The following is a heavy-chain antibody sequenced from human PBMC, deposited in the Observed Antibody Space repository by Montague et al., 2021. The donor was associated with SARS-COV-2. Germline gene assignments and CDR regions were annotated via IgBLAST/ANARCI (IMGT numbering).Heavy chain of an antibody. CDR2: ISSSGGI. J-gene: IGHJ4*02. CDR1: GSISGYY. D-gene: IGHD5-12*01. CDR3: ARQYIGYNRRFDY. V-gene: IGHV4-4*07. Sequence: SETLSLTCTVSGSISGYYWTWIRQSAGKGLEWIGRISSSGGIDYNASLKCRVTMSLDTSKIQLSLKLSSVTAADTAVYYCARQYIGYNRRFDYWGQGALVTVSP.